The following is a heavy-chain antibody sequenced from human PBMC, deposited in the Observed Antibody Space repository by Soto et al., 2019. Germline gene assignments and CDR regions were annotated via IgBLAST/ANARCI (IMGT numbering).Heavy chain of an antibody. Sequence: SETLSLTCAVSGGAISSSKWWSWVRQPPGKGLEWIGYIYYSGSTNYNPSLKSRVTISVDTSKNQFSLKLSSVTAADTAVYYCARALYSYGPKFDPWGQGTLVTVSS. J-gene: IGHJ5*02. CDR1: GGAISSSKW. CDR2: IYYSGST. V-gene: IGHV4-4*02. D-gene: IGHD5-18*01. CDR3: ARALYSYGPKFDP.